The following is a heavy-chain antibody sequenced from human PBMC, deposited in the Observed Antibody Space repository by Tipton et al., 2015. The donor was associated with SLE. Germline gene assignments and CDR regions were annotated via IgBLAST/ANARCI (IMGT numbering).Heavy chain of an antibody. CDR1: GGSISIESYH. V-gene: IGHV4-39*07. D-gene: IGHD1-14*01. J-gene: IGHJ4*02. CDR2: IYYTGTS. Sequence: TLSLTCTVSGGSISIESYHWGWIRQPPGKGLQWIGSIYYTGTSYYNPSLKSRVTISVDTSKDQFSLMLSSVTAADTAVYYCARGSGITMDWGQGTLVTVSS. CDR3: ARGSGITMD.